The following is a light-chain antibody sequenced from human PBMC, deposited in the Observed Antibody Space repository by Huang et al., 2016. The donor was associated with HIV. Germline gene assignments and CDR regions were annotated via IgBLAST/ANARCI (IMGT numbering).Light chain of an antibody. CDR3: QQPGS. J-gene: IGKJ2*01. V-gene: IGKV3-11*01. Sequence: EIVLTQSPATLPLSPGERAPLSCRTSQSVGGYLAWYQQKPGQAPRLFIYDTSTGATGIPARFSGSGSETYFTLTISSLEPEDFAVYYCQQPGSFGQGTKVDIK. CDR1: QSVGGY. CDR2: DTS.